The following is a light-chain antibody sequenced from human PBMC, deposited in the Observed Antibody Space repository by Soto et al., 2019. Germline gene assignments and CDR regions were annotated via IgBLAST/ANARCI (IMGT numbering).Light chain of an antibody. V-gene: IGKV3-15*01. CDR3: QHHFNWPPFA. J-gene: IGKJ2*01. CDR1: QSVGSS. Sequence: IVMTQSPATLSVSQGDRATLSCRASQSVGSSLAWYQQKPGQAPRLLIYHASTRATAVPARFSGSGSGTEFTLTISSLQSEDFAVYYCQHHFNWPPFAFGPGTKLEI. CDR2: HAS.